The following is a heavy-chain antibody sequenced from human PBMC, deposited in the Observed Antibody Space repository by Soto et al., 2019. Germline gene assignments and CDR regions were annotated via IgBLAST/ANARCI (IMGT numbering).Heavy chain of an antibody. Sequence: SETLSLTCTVSGGSISSSSYYWGWIRQPPGKGLEWIGSIHHSGSANYNPSLKSRVTISVDKSKNHFSLKLSSVTAADTAVYHCARYSALSGTYYFDYWGQGTLVTVSS. CDR2: IHHSGSA. D-gene: IGHD1-7*01. J-gene: IGHJ4*02. V-gene: IGHV4-39*02. CDR3: ARYSALSGTYYFDY. CDR1: GGSISSSSYY.